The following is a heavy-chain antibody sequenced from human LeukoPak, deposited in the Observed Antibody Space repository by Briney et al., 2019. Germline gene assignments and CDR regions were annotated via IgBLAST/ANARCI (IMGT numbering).Heavy chain of an antibody. V-gene: IGHV3-33*01. J-gene: IGHJ4*02. Sequence: GGSLRLSCSASGFTFSYYAIHWVRQAPGKGLEWVALIWSDGSNKYYADSVKGRITISRDDSKNTVYLQMNSLRAEDTAVYYCARELFSSGSCPDGWGQGTLVTVSS. CDR3: ARELFSSGSCPDG. D-gene: IGHD3-10*01. CDR1: GFTFSYYA. CDR2: IWSDGSNK.